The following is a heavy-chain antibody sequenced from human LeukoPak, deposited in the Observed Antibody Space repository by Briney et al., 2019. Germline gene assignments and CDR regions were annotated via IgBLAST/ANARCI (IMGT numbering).Heavy chain of an antibody. Sequence: GGSLKLSCAASGFTFRGSAMHWVRQASGKGLEWVGRIRSKANSYATAYAASVKGRFTISRDDSKNTAYLQKNSLKTEDTAVYYCTRFTDSSGYDRGRGKVPNFDYWGQGTLVTVSS. CDR3: TRFTDSSGYDRGRGKVPNFDY. D-gene: IGHD3-22*01. CDR2: IRSKANSYAT. J-gene: IGHJ4*02. V-gene: IGHV3-73*01. CDR1: GFTFRGSA.